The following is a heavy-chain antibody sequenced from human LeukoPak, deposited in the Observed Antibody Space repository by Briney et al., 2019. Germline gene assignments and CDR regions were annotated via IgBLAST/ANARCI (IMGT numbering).Heavy chain of an antibody. CDR2: INHSGST. CDR1: GGSFSGYY. V-gene: IGHV4-34*01. CDR3: ARLRGYYDSSGYYAY. D-gene: IGHD3-22*01. Sequence: PSETLSLTCAVYGGSFSGYYWSWIRQPPGKGLEWIGEINHSGSTNYNPSLKSRVTISVDTSKNPFSLKLSSVTAADTAVYYCARLRGYYDSSGYYAYWGQGTLVTVSS. J-gene: IGHJ4*02.